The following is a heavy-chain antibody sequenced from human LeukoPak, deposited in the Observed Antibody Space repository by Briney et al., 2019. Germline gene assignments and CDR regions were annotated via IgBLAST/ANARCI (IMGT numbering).Heavy chain of an antibody. J-gene: IGHJ4*02. CDR2: ISSTTSYI. CDR1: GFIFNTYS. CDR3: ARPLSSGSPQGLPTSPHLDY. Sequence: GGSLRLSCAASGFIFNTYSMNWVRQAPGKGLEWTSSISSTTSYIFYADSVKGRFTISRDNAKNSLYLQMTSLSAEDTAVYYCARPLSSGSPQGLPTSPHLDYWGQGTLVTVSS. D-gene: IGHD3-10*01. V-gene: IGHV3-21*01.